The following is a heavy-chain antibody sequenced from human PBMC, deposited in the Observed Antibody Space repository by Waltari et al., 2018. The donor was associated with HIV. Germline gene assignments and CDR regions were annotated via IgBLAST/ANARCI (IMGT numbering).Heavy chain of an antibody. CDR2: IDRTSTII. J-gene: IGHJ4*02. V-gene: IGHV3-48*02. CDR1: GFTFSSYN. Sequence: EVQLVESGGALVQTGGSLRLSCAVSGFTFSSYNMKWARQAPGKGLEWVSHIDRTSTIIYYADSVKGRFTISRDNAMNLLFLQMNSLRDEDTAVYYCARDGGYSGNLDYWGQGTLVTVSS. D-gene: IGHD3-22*01. CDR3: ARDGGYSGNLDY.